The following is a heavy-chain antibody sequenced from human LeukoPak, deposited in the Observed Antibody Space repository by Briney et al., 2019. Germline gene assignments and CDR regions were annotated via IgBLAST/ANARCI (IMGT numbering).Heavy chain of an antibody. CDR1: GGSISSSSYY. CDR2: IYYSEIT. CDR3: ARYLRGSHFDY. V-gene: IGHV4-39*01. Sequence: PSETLSLTCTVSGGSISSSSYYRGWIRQPPGKGLQWIASIYYSEITYYNPSLKSRVTISVDTSKNQFSLNLSSVTAADTAVYYCARYLRGSHFDYWGQGTLVTVSS. D-gene: IGHD1-26*01. J-gene: IGHJ4*02.